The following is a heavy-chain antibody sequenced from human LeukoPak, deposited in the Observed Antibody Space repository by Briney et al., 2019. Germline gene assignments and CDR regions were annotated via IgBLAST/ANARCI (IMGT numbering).Heavy chain of an antibody. J-gene: IGHJ4*02. D-gene: IGHD2-21*02. CDR1: GYTFTGYY. CDR2: INPNSGGT. Sequence: ASVKVSCKASGYTFTGYYMHWVRQAPGQGLEWMGWINPNSGGTNYAQKFQGRVTMTRDTSISTAYMELSRLRSDDTAVYYCARVAPTYCGGDCYSFGYWGQGTLVTVSS. CDR3: ARVAPTYCGGDCYSFGY. V-gene: IGHV1-2*02.